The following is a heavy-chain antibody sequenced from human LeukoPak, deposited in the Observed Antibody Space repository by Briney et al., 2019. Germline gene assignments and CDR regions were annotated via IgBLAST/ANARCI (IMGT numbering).Heavy chain of an antibody. CDR2: IYPGDSDT. J-gene: IGHJ4*02. Sequence: GASLKISCKGSGSRFTSYWIGWARQMPGKGLEWMGIIYPGDSDTRYSPSFQGQVTISADKSISTAYPQWSSLKASDTAMYYCARQIPYGSGSFDYWGQGTLVTVSS. CDR3: ARQIPYGSGSFDY. CDR1: GSRFTSYW. D-gene: IGHD3-10*01. V-gene: IGHV5-51*01.